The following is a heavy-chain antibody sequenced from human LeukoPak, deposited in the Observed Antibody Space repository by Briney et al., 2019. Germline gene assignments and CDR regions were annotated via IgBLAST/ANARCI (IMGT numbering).Heavy chain of an antibody. CDR3: ARDLASSYYYDSSGLVGFDY. CDR1: GFTFSSYW. D-gene: IGHD3-22*01. CDR2: IKQDGSEK. V-gene: IGHV3-7*01. J-gene: IGHJ4*02. Sequence: PGGSLRLSCAASGFTFSSYWMSWVRQAPGKGLEWVANIKQDGSEKYYVDSVKGRFTISRDNAKNSLYLQMNSLRAEDTAVYYCARDLASSYYYDSSGLVGFDYWGQGTLVTVSS.